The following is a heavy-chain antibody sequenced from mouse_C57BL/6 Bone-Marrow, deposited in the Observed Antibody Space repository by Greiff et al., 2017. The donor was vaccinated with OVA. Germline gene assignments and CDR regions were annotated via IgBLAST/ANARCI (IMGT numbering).Heavy chain of an antibody. J-gene: IGHJ4*01. CDR2: ISYDGSN. CDR3: ARGGLRLRWYAMDY. Sequence: EVKLVESGPGLVKPSQSLSLTCSVTGYSITSGYYWNWIRQFPGNKLEWMGYISYDGSNNYNPSLKNRISITRDTSKNQFFLKLNSVTTEDTATYYCARGGLRLRWYAMDYWGQGTSVTVSS. V-gene: IGHV3-6*01. CDR1: GYSITSGYY. D-gene: IGHD3-2*02.